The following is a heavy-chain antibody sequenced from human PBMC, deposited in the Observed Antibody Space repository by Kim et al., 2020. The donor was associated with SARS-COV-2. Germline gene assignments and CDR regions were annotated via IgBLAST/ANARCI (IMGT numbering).Heavy chain of an antibody. Sequence: SETLSLTCSVSGGSISNNNYYWNWIRQRAGKGLEWIGYIYYNGNTYLSPSLKSRVSISVDTSKNQFSLKVTSMSAADTAVYYCVRATVITPRHFDLWGQG. CDR1: GGSISNNNYY. J-gene: IGHJ4*02. CDR3: VRATVITPRHFDL. CDR2: IYYNGNT. D-gene: IGHD3-16*02. V-gene: IGHV4-31*03.